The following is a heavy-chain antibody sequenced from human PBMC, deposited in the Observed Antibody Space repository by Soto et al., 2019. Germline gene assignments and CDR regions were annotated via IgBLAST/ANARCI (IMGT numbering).Heavy chain of an antibody. CDR2: ISAYNGNT. CDR1: GYTFTSYG. V-gene: IGHV1-18*01. J-gene: IGHJ6*02. Sequence: QVQLVQSGAEVKKPGASVKVSCKASGYTFTSYGISWVRQAPGQGLEWMGWISAYNGNTNYAQKLQGRVTMTTDTSSSTVYMELMSLRSDDTAVYYCAREDCISTSCLYGMDVWGQGTTVTVSS. D-gene: IGHD2-2*01. CDR3: AREDCISTSCLYGMDV.